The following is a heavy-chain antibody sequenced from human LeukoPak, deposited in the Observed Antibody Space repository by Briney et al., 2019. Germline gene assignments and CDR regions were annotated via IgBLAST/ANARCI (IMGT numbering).Heavy chain of an antibody. D-gene: IGHD6-19*01. Sequence: SETLSLTCTVSGGSISSYYWSWIRQPPGKGLEWIGYIYYSGSTNYNPSLKSRVTISVDTSKNQFSLKLSSVPAADTAVYYCARVPYSSGWFDYWGQGTLVTVSS. CDR3: ARVPYSSGWFDY. V-gene: IGHV4-59*01. CDR1: GGSISSYY. J-gene: IGHJ4*02. CDR2: IYYSGST.